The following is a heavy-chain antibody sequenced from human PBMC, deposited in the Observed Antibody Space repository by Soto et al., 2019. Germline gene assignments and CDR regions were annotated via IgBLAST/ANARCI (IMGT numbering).Heavy chain of an antibody. CDR1: GFSFSISP. Sequence: QVQLVESGGGVVQPGRSLRLSCAASGFSFSISPMHWVRQAPGKGPEWVALISDDGTNKFYPDSVKGRFTISRDNSKSTLYLQVDSLRPEDAAVYYCARDPKTSGGQHWAFNYFDSWGQGTLVTVSS. CDR3: ARDPKTSGGQHWAFNYFDS. V-gene: IGHV3-30-3*01. J-gene: IGHJ4*02. D-gene: IGHD7-27*01. CDR2: ISDDGTNK.